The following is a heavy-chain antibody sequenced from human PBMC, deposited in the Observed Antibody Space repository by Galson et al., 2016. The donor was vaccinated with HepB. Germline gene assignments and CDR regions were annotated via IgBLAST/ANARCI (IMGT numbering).Heavy chain of an antibody. J-gene: IGHJ4*02. D-gene: IGHD4-23*01. Sequence: SLRLSCAGSGFRFDDYSLSWFRQAPGKGLEWVGYIRSHTYGGTTKYAASVRGRFTISRDDSKSIAYLDMTSLKNDDTAVYYCGGGEGYYGGNSEVNFWGQGTLVTVSS. CDR2: IRSHTYGGTT. CDR1: GFRFDDYS. V-gene: IGHV3-49*03. CDR3: GGGEGYYGGNSEVNF.